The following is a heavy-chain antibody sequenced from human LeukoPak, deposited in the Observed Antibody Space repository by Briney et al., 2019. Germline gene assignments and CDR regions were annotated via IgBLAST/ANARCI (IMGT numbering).Heavy chain of an antibody. CDR1: GFTFSSYA. D-gene: IGHD3-16*01. V-gene: IGHV3-30-3*01. J-gene: IGHJ3*02. Sequence: GGSLRLSCAASGFTFSSYAMHWVRQAPGKGLEWVAVISYDGSNKYYADSVKGRFTISRDNSKNTLYLQMNSLRAEDTAVYYCARERPYGQDAFDIWGQGTMVTVSS. CDR3: ARERPYGQDAFDI. CDR2: ISYDGSNK.